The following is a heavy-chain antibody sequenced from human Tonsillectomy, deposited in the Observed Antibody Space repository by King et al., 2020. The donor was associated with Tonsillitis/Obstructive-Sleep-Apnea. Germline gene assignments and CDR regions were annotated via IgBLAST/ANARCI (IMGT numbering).Heavy chain of an antibody. J-gene: IGHJ4*02. V-gene: IGHV3-30*04. D-gene: IGHD3-9*01. CDR3: ARGADILAGYLVY. Sequence: HVQLVESGGGVVQPGRSLRLSCAASGFTFSTYAIHWVRQAAGKGLEWMAVISHDGGKKYYADSVKGRFTISRDNSKNTVYLEINSLGAEDAAVYYCARGADILAGYLVYWGQGTLVTVSS. CDR1: GFTFSTYA. CDR2: ISHDGGKK.